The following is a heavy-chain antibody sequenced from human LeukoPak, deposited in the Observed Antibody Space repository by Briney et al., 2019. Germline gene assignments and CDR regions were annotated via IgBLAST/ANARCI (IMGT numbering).Heavy chain of an antibody. J-gene: IGHJ4*02. CDR3: ASRITMVRGVDHSSDVH. Sequence: PGGSLRLSCAASGFTFSSYWMSWVRQAPGKGLEWVANIKQDGSEKYYVESVKGRFTISRDNAKNSLYLQMNSLRAEDTAVYYCASRITMVRGVDHSSDVHWGQGTLVTVSS. D-gene: IGHD3-10*01. V-gene: IGHV3-7*01. CDR2: IKQDGSEK. CDR1: GFTFSSYW.